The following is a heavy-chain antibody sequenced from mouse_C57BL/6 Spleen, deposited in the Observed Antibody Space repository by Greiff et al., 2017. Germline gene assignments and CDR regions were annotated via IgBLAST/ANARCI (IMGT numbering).Heavy chain of an antibody. CDR1: GYTFTDYN. CDR3: ARLFITPGGFAY. D-gene: IGHD1-1*01. V-gene: IGHV1-22*01. Sequence: VQLQQSGPELVKPGASVKMSCKASGYTFTDYNMHWVKQSHGKSLEWIGYINPNNGGTSYNQKFKGKATLTVKKSSSTAYMELRSLTSEDSSVYYGARLFITPGGFAYWGQGTLVTVSA. CDR2: INPNNGGT. J-gene: IGHJ3*01.